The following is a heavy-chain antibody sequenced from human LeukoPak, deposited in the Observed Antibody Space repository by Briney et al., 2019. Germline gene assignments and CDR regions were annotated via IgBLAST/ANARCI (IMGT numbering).Heavy chain of an antibody. D-gene: IGHD5-18*01. CDR3: AREGRGYSYAFEY. CDR1: GFTFSSHA. V-gene: IGHV3-23*01. Sequence: GGSLRLSCAASGFTFSSHAMSWVRQAPGKGLEWVSAISGSGGSTYYADSVKGRFTISRDNGQNTLYLQMNSLRAEDTAVYYCAREGRGYSYAFEYWGQGTLVTVSS. CDR2: ISGSGGST. J-gene: IGHJ4*02.